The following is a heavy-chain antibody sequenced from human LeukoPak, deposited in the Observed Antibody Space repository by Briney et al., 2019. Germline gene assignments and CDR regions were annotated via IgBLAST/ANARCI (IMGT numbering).Heavy chain of an antibody. D-gene: IGHD5-24*01. V-gene: IGHV1-46*01. J-gene: IGHJ4*02. Sequence: GASVKVSCKASGYTFTSYYMHWVRQAPGQGLEWMGIINPSGGSTSYAQKFQGRVTMTRDTSTSTVYMVLSSLRSEDTAVYYCARAEEMATITDYWGQGTLVTVSS. CDR2: INPSGGST. CDR3: ARAEEMATITDY. CDR1: GYTFTSYY.